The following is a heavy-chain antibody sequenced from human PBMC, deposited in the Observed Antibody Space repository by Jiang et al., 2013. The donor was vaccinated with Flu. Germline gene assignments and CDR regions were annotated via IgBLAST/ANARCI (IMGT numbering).Heavy chain of an antibody. CDR3: AGTYYDFWSGYLIPGWFDP. CDR1: GGSISSSSYY. CDR2: IYYSGST. J-gene: IGHJ5*02. V-gene: IGHV4-39*07. Sequence: GLVKPSETLSLTCSVSGGSISSSSYYWGWIRQPPGKGLEWIGSIYYSGSTYYNPSLKSRVTISVDTSKNEFSLKLSSVTAADTAVYYCAGTYYDFWSGYLIPGWFDPWGQGTLVTVSS. D-gene: IGHD3-3*01.